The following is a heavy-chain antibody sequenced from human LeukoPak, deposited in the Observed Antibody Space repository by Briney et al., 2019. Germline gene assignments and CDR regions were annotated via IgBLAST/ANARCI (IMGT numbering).Heavy chain of an antibody. J-gene: IGHJ5*02. V-gene: IGHV1-2*02. D-gene: IGHD1-14*01. CDR2: INPNSGGT. CDR3: ARRRKRLNWFDP. Sequence: ASVKVSCKASGYTFTGYYMHWVRQAPGQGLEWMGWINPNSGGTNYAQKFQGRVTMTRDTSISTAYMELSRLRPDDTAVYYCARRRKRLNWFDPWGQGTLVTVSS. CDR1: GYTFTGYY.